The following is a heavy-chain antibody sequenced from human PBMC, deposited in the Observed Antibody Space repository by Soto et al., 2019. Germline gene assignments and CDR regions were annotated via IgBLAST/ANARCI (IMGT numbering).Heavy chain of an antibody. J-gene: IGHJ3*02. CDR2: ISAYNGNT. CDR1: GYTFTSYG. V-gene: IGHV1-18*01. D-gene: IGHD1-26*01. Sequence: GASVKVSCKASGYTFTSYGISRVRQAPGQGLEWMGWISAYNGNTNYAQKLQGRVTMTTDTSTSTAYMELRSLRSDDTAVYYCARDKVWAPHGAFGIWGQGTMVTVSS. CDR3: ARDKVWAPHGAFGI.